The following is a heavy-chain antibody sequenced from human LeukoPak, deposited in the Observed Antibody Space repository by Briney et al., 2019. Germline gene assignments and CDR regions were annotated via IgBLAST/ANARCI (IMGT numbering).Heavy chain of an antibody. Sequence: PGRSLRLSCAASGFTFSSYGMHWVRQAPGKGLEWVAVISYDGSNKYYADSVKGRFTISRDNSKNTLYLQMNSLRVEDTAVYYCARDSSMLRGPLVIYYFDFWGQGTLVTVSS. CDR1: GFTFSSYG. D-gene: IGHD3-10*01. J-gene: IGHJ4*02. V-gene: IGHV3-30*03. CDR2: ISYDGSNK. CDR3: ARDSSMLRGPLVIYYFDF.